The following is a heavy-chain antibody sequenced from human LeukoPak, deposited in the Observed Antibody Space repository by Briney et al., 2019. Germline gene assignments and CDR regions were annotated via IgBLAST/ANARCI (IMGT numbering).Heavy chain of an antibody. CDR3: ARGTLWWSDY. J-gene: IGHJ4*02. CDR1: GGSFSGYY. V-gene: IGHV4-31*11. CDR2: IYYSGST. Sequence: PSETLSLTCAVYGGSFSGYYWSWIRQHPGKGLEWIGYIYYSGSTYYNPSLKSRVTISVDTSKNQFSLKLSSVTAADTAVYYCARGTLWWSDYWGQGTLVTVSS. D-gene: IGHD2-21*01.